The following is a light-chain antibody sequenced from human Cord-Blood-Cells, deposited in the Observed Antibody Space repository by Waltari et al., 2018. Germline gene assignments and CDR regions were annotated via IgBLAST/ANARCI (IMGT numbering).Light chain of an antibody. CDR1: SRDVGIYIL. CDR2: EVS. Sequence: QSALTPPASVSESPGQSIPISCTGTSRDVGIYILVYWYQQHPGKAPKLMIYEVSKRPSGVSNRFSGSKSGNTASLTISGLQAEDEADYYCCSYAGSSTLVFGGGTKLTVL. CDR3: CSYAGSSTLV. J-gene: IGLJ2*01. V-gene: IGLV2-23*02.